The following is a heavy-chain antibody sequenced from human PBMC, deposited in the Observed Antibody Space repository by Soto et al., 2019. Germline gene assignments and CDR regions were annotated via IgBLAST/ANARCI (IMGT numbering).Heavy chain of an antibody. J-gene: IGHJ6*02. CDR3: ARDLSRYCSGGSCSYGMDV. CDR2: ISAYNGNT. CDR1: GYTFTIYG. V-gene: IGHV1-18*01. D-gene: IGHD2-15*01. Sequence: ASVKVSCKASGYTFTIYGISWVLQAPLQWREWMGWISAYNGNTNYAQKLQGRVTMTTDTSTSTAYMELRSLRSDDTAVYYCARDLSRYCSGGSCSYGMDVWGQGTTVTVSS.